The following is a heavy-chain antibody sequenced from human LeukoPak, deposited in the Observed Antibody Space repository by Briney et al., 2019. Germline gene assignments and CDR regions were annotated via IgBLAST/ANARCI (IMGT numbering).Heavy chain of an antibody. CDR3: ARAGLGSAMVSAFDI. V-gene: IGHV3-13*01. Sequence: PGGSLRLSCAASGFTFSSYDMHWVRQATGKGLEWVSAIGTAGDTYYPGSVKGRFTISRENAKNSLYLQMNGLRAGDTAVYYCARAGLGSAMVSAFDIWGQGTMVTVSS. CDR1: GFTFSSYD. D-gene: IGHD5-18*01. J-gene: IGHJ3*02. CDR2: IGTAGDT.